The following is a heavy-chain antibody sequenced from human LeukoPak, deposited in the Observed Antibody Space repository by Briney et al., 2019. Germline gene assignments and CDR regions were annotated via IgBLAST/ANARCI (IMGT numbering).Heavy chain of an antibody. CDR2: INPNSGGT. Sequence: ASVKVSCKASGYTFTGYYMHWVRQAPGQGLEWMGWINPNSGGTNYAQKFQGRVTMTRDTSISTAYRELSRLRSDDTAVYYCARDPRYFDWLLSYYYYMDVWGKGTTVTVSS. CDR3: ARDPRYFDWLLSYYYYMDV. D-gene: IGHD3-9*01. V-gene: IGHV1-2*02. CDR1: GYTFTGYY. J-gene: IGHJ6*03.